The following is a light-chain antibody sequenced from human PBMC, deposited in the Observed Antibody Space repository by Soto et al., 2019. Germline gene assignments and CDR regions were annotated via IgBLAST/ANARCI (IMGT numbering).Light chain of an antibody. CDR1: NSNSGSNS. CDR3: PTWDDTLNGRV. Sequence: QSVLTQPPSASGTPGQRVTISCSGSNSNSGSNSVNWYQQVAGTAPKLLIHSDNQRPSGVPDRFSGSKSGTSASLAISGLQSGDEADYYCPTWDDTLNGRVFGGGTKLTVL. CDR2: SDN. J-gene: IGLJ3*02. V-gene: IGLV1-44*01.